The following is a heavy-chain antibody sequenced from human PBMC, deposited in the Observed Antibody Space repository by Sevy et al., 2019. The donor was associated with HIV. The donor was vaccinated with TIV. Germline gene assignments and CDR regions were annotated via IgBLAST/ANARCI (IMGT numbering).Heavy chain of an antibody. CDR3: ATGREYYNDNSGYFDY. V-gene: IGHV1-24*01. CDR2: FDPEDGKT. J-gene: IGHJ4*02. CDR1: GYTLTQLS. D-gene: IGHD3-22*01. Sequence: ASVKVSCKVSGYTLTQLSMHWVRQAPGKGLEWMGGFDPEDGKTIYAQKFQGRLTMTEDTFTETAYMQLSSLRSEDTAVYYCATGREYYNDNSGYFDYWGQGTLVTVSS.